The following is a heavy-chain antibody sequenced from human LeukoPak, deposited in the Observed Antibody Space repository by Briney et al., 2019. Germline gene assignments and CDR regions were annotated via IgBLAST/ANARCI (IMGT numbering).Heavy chain of an antibody. V-gene: IGHV3-15*01. Sequence: GGSLRLSCAASGFTFSNAWMSWVRQAPGKGLEWVGRIKSKTDGGTTDYAAPVKGRFTISRDDSKNTLYLQMNSLRTEDTAVYYCTTAGATIIHYGMDVWGKGTTVTVSS. CDR3: TTAGATIIHYGMDV. CDR1: GFTFSNAW. D-gene: IGHD5-12*01. J-gene: IGHJ6*04. CDR2: IKSKTDGGTT.